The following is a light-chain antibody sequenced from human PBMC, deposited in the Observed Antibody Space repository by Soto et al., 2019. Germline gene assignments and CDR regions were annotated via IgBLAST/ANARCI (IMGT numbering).Light chain of an antibody. CDR1: SSDVGGYNY. CDR2: EVT. V-gene: IGLV2-8*01. CDR3: SSFAGGGNPVL. J-gene: IGLJ2*01. Sequence: QSALTQPPSASGSLGQSVTISCTGTSSDVGGYNYVSWHQQHPGKAPKLMIYEVTKRPSGVPDRFSGSKSGNTDSLTVSGLQADDEADYYCSSFAGGGNPVLFGGGTKLTVL.